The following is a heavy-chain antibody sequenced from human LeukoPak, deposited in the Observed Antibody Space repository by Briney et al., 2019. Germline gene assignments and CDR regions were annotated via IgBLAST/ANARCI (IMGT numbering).Heavy chain of an antibody. CDR2: IYYSGST. D-gene: IGHD3-3*01. V-gene: IGHV4-59*01. CDR3: ARGLRFLEWLTQDY. J-gene: IGHJ4*02. Sequence: PSETLSLTCTVSGGSISSYYWSWIRQPPGKGLEWIGYIYYSGSTNYNPSLKSRVTISVDTSKNQFSLKLSSVTAADTAVYYCARGLRFLEWLTQDYWGQGTLVTVFS. CDR1: GGSISSYY.